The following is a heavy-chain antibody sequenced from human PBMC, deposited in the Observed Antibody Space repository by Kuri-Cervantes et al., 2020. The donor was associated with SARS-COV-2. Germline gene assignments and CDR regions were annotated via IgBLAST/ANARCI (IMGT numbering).Heavy chain of an antibody. J-gene: IGHJ6*03. CDR2: IYTSGSI. D-gene: IGHD3-3*01. V-gene: IGHV4-61*02. Sequence: SETLSLTCTVSGSSISSESYYWNWIRQPAGKGLEWIGRIYTSGSIDYNPSLKGRVTLSLDTSKNQISLRLSSVTAADTAVYYCARVATPPPRKYDSRRGSEHLPYNYYYMDVWGKGTTVTVSS. CDR3: ARVATPPPRKYDSRRGSEHLPYNYYYMDV. CDR1: GSSISSESYY.